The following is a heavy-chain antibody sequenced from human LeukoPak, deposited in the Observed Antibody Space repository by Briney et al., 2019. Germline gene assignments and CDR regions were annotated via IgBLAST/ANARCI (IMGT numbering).Heavy chain of an antibody. J-gene: IGHJ3*02. Sequence: ASVKVSCKASGGTFSSYAISWVRQAPGQGLEWMGGIIPIFGTANYAQKFQGRVTITTDESTSTAYMELSSLRSEDTAVYYCAKDGGRGVVAPIIWGQGTMVTVSS. D-gene: IGHD2-15*01. V-gene: IGHV1-69*05. CDR1: GGTFSSYA. CDR2: IIPIFGTA. CDR3: AKDGGRGVVAPII.